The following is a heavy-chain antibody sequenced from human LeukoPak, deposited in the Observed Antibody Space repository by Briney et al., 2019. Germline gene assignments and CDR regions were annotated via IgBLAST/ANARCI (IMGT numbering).Heavy chain of an antibody. CDR1: GGSISSSSYY. Sequence: PSETLSLTCTVSGGSISSSSYYWGWIRQPPGKGLGWIGSIYYSGSTYYNPPLKSRVTISVDTSKNQFSLKLSSVTAADTAVYYCAQGGSEIYYFYHGLDVWGRGTTVTVSS. D-gene: IGHD3-10*01. J-gene: IGHJ6*02. CDR3: AQGGSEIYYFYHGLDV. CDR2: IYYSGST. V-gene: IGHV4-39*01.